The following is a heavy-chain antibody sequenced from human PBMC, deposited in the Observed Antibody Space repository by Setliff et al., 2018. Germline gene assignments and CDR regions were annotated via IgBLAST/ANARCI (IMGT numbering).Heavy chain of an antibody. CDR3: ARDRSAYNYGLDV. Sequence: ASVKVSCKASGYTLINYGISWVRQAPGQGLEWMGWIGAYTGNTNYAQKFQGRVTMTTDTSTSTAYMELRSLRAEDTAIYYCARDRSAYNYGLDVWGQGTTVTVSS. CDR1: GYTLINYG. V-gene: IGHV1-18*01. CDR2: IGAYTGNT. J-gene: IGHJ6*02.